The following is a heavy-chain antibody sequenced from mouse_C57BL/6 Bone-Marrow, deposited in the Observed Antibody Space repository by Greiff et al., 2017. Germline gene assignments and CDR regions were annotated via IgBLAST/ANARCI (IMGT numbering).Heavy chain of an antibody. CDR2: ISDGGSYT. CDR1: GFTFSSYA. J-gene: IGHJ3*01. CDR3: ARDRGYYGSREGFAY. Sequence: EVQGVESGGGLVKPGGSLKLSCAASGFTFSSYAMSWVRQTPEKRLEWVATISDGGSYTYYPDNVKGRFTISRDNAKNNLYLQMSHLKSEDTAMYYCARDRGYYGSREGFAYWGQGTLVTVSA. V-gene: IGHV5-4*01. D-gene: IGHD1-1*01.